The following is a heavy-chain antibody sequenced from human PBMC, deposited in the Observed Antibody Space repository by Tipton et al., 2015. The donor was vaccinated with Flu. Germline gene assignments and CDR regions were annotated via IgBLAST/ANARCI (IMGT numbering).Heavy chain of an antibody. CDR3: ARGPDGVCSSTSCYTLDS. J-gene: IGHJ4*02. Sequence: SLRLSCAASGFTFRTYSMNWARQAPGRGLEWVSSINSRSSFIYYADSVKGRFTISRDNAKNSLFLQMNSLRAEDTAVYYCARGPDGVCSSTSCYTLDSWGQGTLVTVSS. V-gene: IGHV3-21*01. CDR1: GFTFRTYS. CDR2: INSRSSFI. D-gene: IGHD2-2*02.